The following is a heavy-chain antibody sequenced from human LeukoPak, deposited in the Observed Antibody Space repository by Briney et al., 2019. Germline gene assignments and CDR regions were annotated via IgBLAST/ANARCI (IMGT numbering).Heavy chain of an antibody. D-gene: IGHD1-26*01. CDR1: GGSVSSGSYY. J-gene: IGHJ4*02. CDR3: ARDGIGGFDY. Sequence: ETSETLSLTCTVSGGSVSSGSYYWSWIRQPPGKGLEWIGYIYYSGSTNYNPSLKSRVTISVDTSKNQFSLKLSSATAADTAVYYCARDGIGGFDYWGQGTLVTVSS. CDR2: IYYSGST. V-gene: IGHV4-61*01.